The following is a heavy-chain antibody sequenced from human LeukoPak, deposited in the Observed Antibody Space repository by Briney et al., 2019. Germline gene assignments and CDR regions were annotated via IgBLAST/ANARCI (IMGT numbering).Heavy chain of an antibody. CDR3: VRSYGGNSYYFDY. D-gene: IGHD4-23*01. J-gene: IGHJ4*02. V-gene: IGHV3-21*01. Sequence: PGGSLRLSCAASGFTFSTYVMNWVRQAPGKGLEWVSSISISTSSIYYADSVKGRFTISRDNAKNSLSLQMNSLRAEDTAVYFCVRSYGGNSYYFDYWGQGTLVTVSS. CDR1: GFTFSTYV. CDR2: ISISTSSI.